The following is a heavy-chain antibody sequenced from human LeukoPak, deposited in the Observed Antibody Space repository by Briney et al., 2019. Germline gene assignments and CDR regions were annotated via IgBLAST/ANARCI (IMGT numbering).Heavy chain of an antibody. V-gene: IGHV3-23*01. D-gene: IGHD1-14*01. CDR2: ISATGSST. CDR3: ARTGSLGNWFDP. Sequence: GGSLRLSCAASGFTFSSYAMTWVRQAPGKGLEWVSSISATGSSTYYADSVKGRFTIPRDNSKNTLYLQMNSLRAEDTAVYYCARTGSLGNWFDPWGQGTLVTVSS. J-gene: IGHJ5*02. CDR1: GFTFSSYA.